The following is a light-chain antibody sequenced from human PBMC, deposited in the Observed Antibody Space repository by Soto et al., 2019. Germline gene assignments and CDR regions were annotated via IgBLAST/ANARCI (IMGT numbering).Light chain of an antibody. Sequence: EIVLTQSPATLYLSPGERATLSCRASQSVSSYLAWYQQKPGQAPRLLIYGASNRATGIPARFSGSGSGTDFTLTISSLESEDFAVYYYQQRGNWQYTYGQGPKLESK. CDR2: GAS. J-gene: IGKJ2*01. V-gene: IGKV3-11*01. CDR1: QSVSSY. CDR3: QQRGNWQYT.